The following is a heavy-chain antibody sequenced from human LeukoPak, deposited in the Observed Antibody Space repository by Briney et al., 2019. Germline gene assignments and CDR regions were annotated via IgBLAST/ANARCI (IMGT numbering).Heavy chain of an antibody. CDR1: GFTMSHHG. V-gene: IGHV3-23*01. CDR2: IRSAVETT. J-gene: IGHJ4*02. Sequence: GGSLRLSCAASGFTMSHHGVSWVRQAPGKGLEWISGIRSAVETTHYADSVKGRFIISRDNSKNALSLQLNSLRPEDTALYYCAKDNSYDTYWGQGTLVTVSS. D-gene: IGHD5-18*01. CDR3: AKDNSYDTY.